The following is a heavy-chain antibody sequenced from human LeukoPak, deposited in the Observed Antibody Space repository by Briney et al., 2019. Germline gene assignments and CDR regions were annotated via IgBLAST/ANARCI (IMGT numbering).Heavy chain of an antibody. CDR1: GGATSSSNYY. D-gene: IGHD4-23*01. Sequence: PSETLSLTCTVSGGATSSSNYYWAWIRQPPGKGLEWIGSIFYSGTTHYNPSLKSRVTISVDTPKNQFSLKLTSVTAADTAVYYCTRLSNYGGHSGDGYWGQGTLVTVSS. CDR3: TRLSNYGGHSGDGY. CDR2: IFYSGTT. J-gene: IGHJ4*02. V-gene: IGHV4-39*01.